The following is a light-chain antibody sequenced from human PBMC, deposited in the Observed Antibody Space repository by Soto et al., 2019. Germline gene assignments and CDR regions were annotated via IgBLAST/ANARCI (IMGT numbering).Light chain of an antibody. Sequence: EVVLTQSPAPLSLSPGEGATLSCRVSQSISSSYLSWYQQRPGQAPRLLIYGASTRATGIPARFSGSGRGSGTDFTLTISSLQPEDFAVYYCQQDYNLPITFGQGTRREIK. CDR1: QSISSSY. CDR2: GAS. CDR3: QQDYNLPIT. V-gene: IGKV3D-7*01. J-gene: IGKJ5*01.